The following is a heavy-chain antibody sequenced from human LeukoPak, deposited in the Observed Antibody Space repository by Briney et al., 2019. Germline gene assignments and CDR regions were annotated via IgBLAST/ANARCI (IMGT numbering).Heavy chain of an antibody. J-gene: IGHJ4*02. V-gene: IGHV1-8*01. CDR2: MNPNSGNT. CDR3: ARGTGYSYGYNY. CDR1: GYTFTSYD. Sequence: GASVKVSCKAPGYTFTSYDINWVRQATGQGLEWMGWMNPNSGNTGYAQKFQGRVTMTRNTSISTAYMELSSLRSEDTAVYYCARGTGYSYGYNYWGQGTLVTASS. D-gene: IGHD5-18*01.